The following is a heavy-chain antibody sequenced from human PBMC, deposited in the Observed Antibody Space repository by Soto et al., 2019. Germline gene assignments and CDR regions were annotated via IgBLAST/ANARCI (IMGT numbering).Heavy chain of an antibody. CDR3: ARDRIVGTSYFEY. CDR2: IYSSGTT. J-gene: IGHJ4*02. CDR1: GGSISSFY. Sequence: ASETLSLTCAVSGGSISSFYWTWMRQSAGKGLEWIGRIYSSGTTNYNPSLKGRVTMSVDTSKNQFSLSLSSVTAADTAVYYCARDRIVGTSYFEYWGQGALVTGS. D-gene: IGHD1-26*01. V-gene: IGHV4-4*07.